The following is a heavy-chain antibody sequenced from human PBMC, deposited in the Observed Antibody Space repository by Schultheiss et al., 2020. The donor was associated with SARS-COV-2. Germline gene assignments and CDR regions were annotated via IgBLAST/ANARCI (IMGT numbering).Heavy chain of an antibody. CDR2: IIPIFGTA. CDR1: GYTFTSYG. D-gene: IGHD6-6*01. Sequence: ASVKVSCKASGYTFTSYGISWVRQAPGQGLEWMGGIIPIFGTANYAQKVQGRVTVTTDTSTSTAYMELRSLRSDDTAVYYCARMLLSSSPPFSWYLDLWGRGTLVTVSS. CDR3: ARMLLSSSPPFSWYLDL. V-gene: IGHV1-18*01. J-gene: IGHJ2*01.